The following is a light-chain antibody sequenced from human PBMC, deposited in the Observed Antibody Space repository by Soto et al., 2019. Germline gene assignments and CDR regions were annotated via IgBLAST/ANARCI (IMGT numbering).Light chain of an antibody. J-gene: IGLJ3*02. Sequence: QSVLTQPPSVSGAPGQRVTIYCTGSSSNIGAGYDVHWYQQLPGTAPKLLIYGNSNRPSGVPDRFSGSKSGTSASLAITGLQAEDEADYYCQSSDSSLSAMFGGGTKLTVL. CDR3: QSSDSSLSAM. V-gene: IGLV1-40*01. CDR2: GNS. CDR1: SSNIGAGYD.